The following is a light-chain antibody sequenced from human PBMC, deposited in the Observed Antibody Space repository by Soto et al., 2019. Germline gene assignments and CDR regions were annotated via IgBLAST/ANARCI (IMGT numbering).Light chain of an antibody. CDR3: QSYDSSLSGSGV. CDR2: GNS. J-gene: IGLJ1*01. CDR1: SSNIGAGYD. V-gene: IGLV1-40*01. Sequence: QLVLTQPPSVSGAPGQRVTISCTGSSSNIGAGYDVHWYHQLPGTAPKLLIYGNSNRPSGVPDRFSGSKSGTSASLAITGLQAEDEADYYCQSYDSSLSGSGVFGTGTKLTVL.